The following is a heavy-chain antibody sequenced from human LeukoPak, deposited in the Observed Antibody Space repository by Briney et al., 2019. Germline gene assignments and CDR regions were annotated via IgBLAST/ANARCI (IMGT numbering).Heavy chain of an antibody. CDR2: IYYSGST. J-gene: IGHJ5*02. D-gene: IGHD3-3*01. V-gene: IGHV4-39*07. Sequence: PSETLSLTCTVSGGSISSSSYYWGWIRQPPGKGLEWIGSIYYSGSTYYNPSLKSRVTISVDTSKNQFSLKLSSVTAADTAVYYCARGRGFTIFGVSWFDPWGQGTLVTVSS. CDR1: GGSISSSSYY. CDR3: ARGRGFTIFGVSWFDP.